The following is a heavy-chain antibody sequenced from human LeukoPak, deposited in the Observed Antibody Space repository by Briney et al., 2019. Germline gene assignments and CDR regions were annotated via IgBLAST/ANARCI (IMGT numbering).Heavy chain of an antibody. D-gene: IGHD5-24*01. Sequence: GGSLRLSCAVSGFTFRDAAMTWVRPAPGKGLEWVSLISSSGNNAYYADTVKGRSTISRDNSKNTLSLQMNSLRVEDTAIYYCAKDIQLSTWGLGTMVTVSS. V-gene: IGHV3-23*01. J-gene: IGHJ3*01. CDR1: GFTFRDAA. CDR3: AKDIQLST. CDR2: ISSSGNNA.